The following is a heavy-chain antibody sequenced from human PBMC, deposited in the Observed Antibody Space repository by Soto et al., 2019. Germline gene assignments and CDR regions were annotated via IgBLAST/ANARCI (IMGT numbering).Heavy chain of an antibody. Sequence: EVQLVESGGGLVKSGESLRLSCAASGFIVKNAWMTWVRQAPGKGLEWVGRIKRQDEGWTTDYVTPVKGRFTISRDDSNDTLYLQMDSVNTDDTAVYYCGGWPSRNWGQGTLVTVSS. D-gene: IGHD6-19*01. J-gene: IGHJ4*02. CDR1: GFIVKNAW. CDR3: GGWPSRN. V-gene: IGHV3-15*01. CDR2: IKRQDEGWTT.